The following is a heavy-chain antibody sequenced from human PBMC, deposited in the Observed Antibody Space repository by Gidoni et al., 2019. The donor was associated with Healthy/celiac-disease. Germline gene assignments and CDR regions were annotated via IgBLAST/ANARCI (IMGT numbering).Heavy chain of an antibody. Sequence: EVQLVESGGGLVQPGRSLRLSCAASGFTFTSYAMHWVRQAPGKGLEYVSAISSNGGSTYYANSVKGRFTISRDKSKNTLYLQMGSLRAEDMAVYYCARAYSSSWFYYYYGMDVWGQGTTVTVSS. J-gene: IGHJ6*02. D-gene: IGHD6-13*01. V-gene: IGHV3-64*01. CDR2: ISSNGGST. CDR3: ARAYSSSWFYYYYGMDV. CDR1: GFTFTSYA.